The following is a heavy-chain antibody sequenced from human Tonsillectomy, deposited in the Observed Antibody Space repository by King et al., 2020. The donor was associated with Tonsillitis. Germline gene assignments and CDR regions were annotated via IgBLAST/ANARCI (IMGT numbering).Heavy chain of an antibody. D-gene: IGHD4-17*01. CDR3: VREAYD. Sequence: VQLVQSGAEVKKPGASVKVSCKTSGYIFTDYYMHWVRQAPGQGLEWMGWINPNSGGTISAQKFQGRVTLTRDTSINTTYMGLISLTSDDTAVYYCVREAYDWGRGTLITVSS. V-gene: IGHV1-2*02. J-gene: IGHJ4*02. CDR2: INPNSGGT. CDR1: GYIFTDYY.